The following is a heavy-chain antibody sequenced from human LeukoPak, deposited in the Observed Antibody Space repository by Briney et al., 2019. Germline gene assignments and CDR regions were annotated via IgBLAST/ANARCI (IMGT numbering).Heavy chain of an antibody. CDR3: AKDMTTVTKGAFDI. CDR2: ISWNSGSI. V-gene: IGHV3-9*01. D-gene: IGHD4-17*01. Sequence: GRSPGLSCAASGFTFDDYAMHWVRQAPGKGLEWVSGISWNSGSIGYADSVKGRFTISRDNAKSSLYLQMNSLRAEDTALYYCAKDMTTVTKGAFDIWGQGTMVTVSS. J-gene: IGHJ3*02. CDR1: GFTFDDYA.